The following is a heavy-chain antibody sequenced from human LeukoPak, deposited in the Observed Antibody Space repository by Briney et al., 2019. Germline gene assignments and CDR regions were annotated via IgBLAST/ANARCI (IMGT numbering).Heavy chain of an antibody. CDR1: GGSISSYY. CDR3: ARGGNSNSNGYSFYY. D-gene: IGHD3-22*01. CDR2: IYYSGST. Sequence: SETLSLTCTVSGGSISSYYWTWIRQPPGKGLEWIGYIYYSGSTYYNPSLKSRVTISVDTSKNQFSLKLNSVTAADTAVYYCARGGNSNSNGYSFYYWGQGAQVTVSS. V-gene: IGHV4-59*08. J-gene: IGHJ4*02.